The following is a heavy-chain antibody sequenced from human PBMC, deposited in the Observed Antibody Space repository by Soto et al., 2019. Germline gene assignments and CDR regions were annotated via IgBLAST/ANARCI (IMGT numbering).Heavy chain of an antibody. CDR2: IYYSGST. CDR3: AIYTSYEATFDP. Sequence: SETLSLTCTVSGGSISSGDYYWSWIRQPPGKGLEWIGYIYYSGSTYYNPSLKSRVTISVDTSKNQFSLKLSSVTAADTAVYYCAIYTSYEATFDPWGQGTLVTVSS. D-gene: IGHD5-18*01. V-gene: IGHV4-30-4*01. CDR1: GGSISSGDYY. J-gene: IGHJ5*02.